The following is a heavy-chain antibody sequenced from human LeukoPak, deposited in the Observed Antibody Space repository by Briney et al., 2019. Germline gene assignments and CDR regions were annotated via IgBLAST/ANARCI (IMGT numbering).Heavy chain of an antibody. CDR2: ISWNSGSI. V-gene: IGHV3-9*01. CDR3: ARETIVGATSWFDP. Sequence: PGRSLRLSCAASGFTFDDYAMHWVRQAPGKGLEWVSGISWNSGSIGYADSVKGRFTISRDNAKNSLYLQMNSLRAEDTAVYYCARETIVGATSWFDPWGQGTLVTVSS. CDR1: GFTFDDYA. D-gene: IGHD1-26*01. J-gene: IGHJ5*02.